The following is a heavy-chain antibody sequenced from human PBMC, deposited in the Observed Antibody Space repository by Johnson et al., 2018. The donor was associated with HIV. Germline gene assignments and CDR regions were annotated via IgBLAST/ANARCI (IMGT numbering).Heavy chain of an antibody. D-gene: IGHD6-13*01. Sequence: EQLVESGGGVVRPGESLRLSCAASGFTFDDYGMSWVLQAPGKGLEWVSGINWNGGSTHYADSVEGRFAISRDISKSTLYLQMSSLRGDDTAVYYCARGRKDVAAVDGLDNDVFDVWGQGTMVTVSS. CDR1: GFTFDDYG. V-gene: IGHV3-20*04. CDR3: ARGRKDVAAVDGLDNDVFDV. J-gene: IGHJ3*01. CDR2: INWNGGST.